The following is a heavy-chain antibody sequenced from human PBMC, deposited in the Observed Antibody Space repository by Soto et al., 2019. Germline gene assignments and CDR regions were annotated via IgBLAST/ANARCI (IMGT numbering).Heavy chain of an antibody. J-gene: IGHJ4*02. V-gene: IGHV3-15*07. Sequence: SVSNAWMNWVRQAPGKGLEWVGRIKSKTDGGTTDYAAPVKGRFTISRDDSKHTLYLQMNSLKTEDTAVYYCTTGTSGWLDYWGQGTLVTVSS. D-gene: IGHD6-19*01. CDR3: TTGTSGWLDY. CDR2: IKSKTDGGTT. CDR1: SVSNAW.